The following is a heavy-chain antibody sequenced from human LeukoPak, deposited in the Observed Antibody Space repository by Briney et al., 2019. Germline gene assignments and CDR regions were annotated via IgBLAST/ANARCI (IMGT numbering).Heavy chain of an antibody. CDR3: AKDSKIVGPTFRSYHYMDV. Sequence: GGSLRLSCAASGFTFSSYAMSWVRQAPGKGLEWVSGISGSGGSKYYADSVKGRFTISRDNSKNTLYLQMNSLRVEDTAVYYCAKDSKIVGPTFRSYHYMDVWGKGTTVTISS. CDR2: ISGSGGSK. D-gene: IGHD1-26*01. CDR1: GFTFSSYA. V-gene: IGHV3-23*01. J-gene: IGHJ6*03.